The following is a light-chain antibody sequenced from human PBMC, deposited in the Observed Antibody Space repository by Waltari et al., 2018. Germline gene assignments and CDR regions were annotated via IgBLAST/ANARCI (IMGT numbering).Light chain of an antibody. CDR3: QQYYSTLV. J-gene: IGKJ2*01. Sequence: DIVITQSPDSLAGSLGERASIKCRSSQSLLFSSNNQNYLAWYQQKPGQPPKLLIYWASTRESGVPDRFSGSGSGTDFTLTISSLQAEDVAIYYCQQYYSTLVFGQRTKLDIK. CDR2: WAS. CDR1: QSLLFSSNNQNY. V-gene: IGKV4-1*01.